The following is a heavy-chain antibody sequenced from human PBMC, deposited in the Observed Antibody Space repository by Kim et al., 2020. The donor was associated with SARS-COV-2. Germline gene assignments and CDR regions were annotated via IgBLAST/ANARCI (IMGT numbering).Heavy chain of an antibody. V-gene: IGHV1-2*02. CDR3: ARGTLRGDAFDI. CDR1: GYTFAGYY. D-gene: IGHD2-15*01. Sequence: ASVKVSCKASGYTFAGYYIHWVRQAPGQGLEWMGWINFNSGATMYTQKFQGRVTMTRDTSINTAYMELSRLGSDDPAIYYCARGTLRGDAFDIWGRGTMVTVSS. CDR2: INFNSGAT. J-gene: IGHJ3*02.